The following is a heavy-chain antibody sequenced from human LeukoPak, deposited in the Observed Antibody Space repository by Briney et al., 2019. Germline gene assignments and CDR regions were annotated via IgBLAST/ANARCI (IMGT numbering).Heavy chain of an antibody. CDR1: GGSISSYY. D-gene: IGHD3-22*01. CDR2: IYYSGST. V-gene: IGHV4-59*12. J-gene: IGHJ3*02. Sequence: SETLSLTCTVSGGSISSYYWSWIRQPPGKGLEWIGYIYYSGSTNYDPSLKSRVTISVDTSKNQFSLKLSSVTAADTAVYYCAREGVSSITMIVVGTNDAFDIWGQGTMVTVSS. CDR3: AREGVSSITMIVVGTNDAFDI.